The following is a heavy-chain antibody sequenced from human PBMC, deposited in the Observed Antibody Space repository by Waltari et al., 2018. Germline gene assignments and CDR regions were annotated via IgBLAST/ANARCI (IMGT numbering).Heavy chain of an antibody. J-gene: IGHJ3*02. Sequence: QVQLVESGGGVVQPGGSLRLSCAASGFTFSSYGMHWVRQAPGKGLEWVAFIRYDGSNKYYADSVKGRFTISRDNSKNTLYLQMNSLRAEDTAVYYCAKFGLLRHDAFDIWGQGTMVTVSS. D-gene: IGHD3-16*01. V-gene: IGHV3-30*02. CDR2: IRYDGSNK. CDR1: GFTFSSYG. CDR3: AKFGLLRHDAFDI.